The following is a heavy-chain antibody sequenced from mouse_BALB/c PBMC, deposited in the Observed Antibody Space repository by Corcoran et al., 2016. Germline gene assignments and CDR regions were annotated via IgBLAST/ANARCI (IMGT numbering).Heavy chain of an antibody. Sequence: EVKLLGAGDGLVQPRESLKLSCAASGFDISRSWISWVRQAPGKVLEWIGEINPDSSTINYTPSLKDKFIIARDNAKNTLNLQMSKVRSEDTALYFCTRQLGDAMDYWGQGTSVTVSS. D-gene: IGHD4-1*01. CDR1: GFDISRSW. V-gene: IGHV4-1*02. J-gene: IGHJ4*01. CDR3: TRQLGDAMDY. CDR2: INPDSSTI.